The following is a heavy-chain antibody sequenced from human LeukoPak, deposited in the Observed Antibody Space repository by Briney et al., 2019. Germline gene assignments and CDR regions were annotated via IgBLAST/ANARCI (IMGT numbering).Heavy chain of an antibody. CDR1: GGSISSASYY. J-gene: IGHJ6*02. CDR3: ARDAGYGMDV. CDR2: IYYSGST. V-gene: IGHV4-31*03. Sequence: TLSLTCTVSGGSISSASYYWSWIRQHPGKGLEWIGYIYYSGSTYYNPSLKSRVTISVDTSKNQFSLKLSSVTAADTAVYYCARDAGYGMDVWGQGTTVTVSS.